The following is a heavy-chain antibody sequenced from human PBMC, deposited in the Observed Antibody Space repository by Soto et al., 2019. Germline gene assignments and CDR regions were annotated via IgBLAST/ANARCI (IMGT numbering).Heavy chain of an antibody. Sequence: EVQLVESGGGLVQPGRSLRLSCAASGFTFDDYAMHWVRQAPGKGLEWVSGISWHSGSIGYADSVKGRFTISRDNAKNSLYLQMNSLRAEDKALYYCAKDMGSGYSSSWYPGYYYYGMDVWGQGTTVTVSS. CDR1: GFTFDDYA. J-gene: IGHJ6*02. CDR3: AKDMGSGYSSSWYPGYYYYGMDV. CDR2: ISWHSGSI. V-gene: IGHV3-9*01. D-gene: IGHD6-13*01.